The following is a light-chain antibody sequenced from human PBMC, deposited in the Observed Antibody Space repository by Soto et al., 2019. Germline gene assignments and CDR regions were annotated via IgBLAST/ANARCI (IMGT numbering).Light chain of an antibody. V-gene: IGKV3-20*01. CDR1: QSVSSTY. Sequence: EIVLTQSPGTLSLSPGERVTLSCRASQSVSSTYLAWYQQKPGQAPRLLIYGESSRATGIPDRFRGSGSGPDFTPTISRLEPEDFAVYYCQQFGSSPLYTFGQRTKLEIK. CDR2: GES. CDR3: QQFGSSPLYT. J-gene: IGKJ2*01.